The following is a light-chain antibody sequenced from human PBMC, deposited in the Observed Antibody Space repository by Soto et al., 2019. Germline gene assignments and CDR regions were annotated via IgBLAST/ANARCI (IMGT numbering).Light chain of an antibody. V-gene: IGLV1-51*01. J-gene: IGLJ3*02. Sequence: QSVLTQPPSVSAAPGQKVTISCSGSSSNIGSNYVSWYQQLPGTAPKLLIYDNNKRPSGTPDRFSGSKSGTSATLGITGLQTGDEADYYCGTWDTSLSANWVFGGGTKLTVL. CDR3: GTWDTSLSANWV. CDR1: SSNIGSNY. CDR2: DNN.